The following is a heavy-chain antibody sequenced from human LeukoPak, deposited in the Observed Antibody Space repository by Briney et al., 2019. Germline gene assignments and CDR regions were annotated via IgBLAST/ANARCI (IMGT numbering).Heavy chain of an antibody. V-gene: IGHV3-21*01. CDR1: GFTFSRYS. Sequence: PGRSLRLSCVASGFTFSRYSMTWVRQAPGKGREWVSSISSSSAYIHYADSLKGRFTVSRDNAKNSLYLQMNSLTPEDTAMYDCARDLTFGAYYYYGMDVWGQGTTVTVSS. CDR2: ISSSSAYI. CDR3: ARDLTFGAYYYYGMDV. D-gene: IGHD3-10*01. J-gene: IGHJ6*02.